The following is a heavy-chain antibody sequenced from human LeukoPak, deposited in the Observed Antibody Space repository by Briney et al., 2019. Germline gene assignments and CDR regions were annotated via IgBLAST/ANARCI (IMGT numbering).Heavy chain of an antibody. V-gene: IGHV4-59*01. D-gene: IGHD3-22*01. J-gene: IGHJ4*02. CDR1: GGSISSYY. CDR2: IYYSGSI. Sequence: SETLSLTCTVSGGSISSYYWSWIRQPPGKGLEWIGYIYYSGSINYNPSLKSGVTISVDTSKNQFSLRLSSVSAADTAVYYCARVTGYMIEDYFDYWGRGTLVTVSS. CDR3: ARVTGYMIEDYFDY.